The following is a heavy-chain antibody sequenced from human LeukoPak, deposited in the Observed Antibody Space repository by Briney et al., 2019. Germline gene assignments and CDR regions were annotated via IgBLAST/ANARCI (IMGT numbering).Heavy chain of an antibody. CDR1: GFTVSSNY. V-gene: IGHV3-30*02. Sequence: GGSLRLSCAASGFTVSSNYMSWVRQAPGKGLEWVAVIWYGGSNKYYADSVKGRFTISRDNSKNTLYLQMNSLRAEDTAVYYCAKEDRYYYYMDVWGKGTTVTVSS. CDR2: IWYGGSNK. J-gene: IGHJ6*03. CDR3: AKEDRYYYYMDV.